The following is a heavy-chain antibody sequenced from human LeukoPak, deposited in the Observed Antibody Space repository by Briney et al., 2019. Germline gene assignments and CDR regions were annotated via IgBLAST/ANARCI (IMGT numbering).Heavy chain of an antibody. CDR1: GFTFSSYA. Sequence: GGSLSLYCAASGFTFSSYAMRWVRQAPGKGLEWVSAISGSGGSTYYADSVKGRFTISRDNSKNTLYLQMNSLRAEDTAVYYCAKDVYYDFWSGYYSAFDIWGQGTMVTVSS. CDR3: AKDVYYDFWSGYYSAFDI. V-gene: IGHV3-23*01. D-gene: IGHD3-3*01. CDR2: ISGSGGST. J-gene: IGHJ3*02.